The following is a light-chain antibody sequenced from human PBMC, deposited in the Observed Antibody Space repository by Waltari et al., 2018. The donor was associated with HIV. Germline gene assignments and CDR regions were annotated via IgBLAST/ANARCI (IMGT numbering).Light chain of an antibody. J-gene: IGLJ2*01. CDR1: SGSVSTSYY. CDR2: STN. CDR3: VLYMGSGISV. V-gene: IGLV8-61*01. Sequence: QTVVTQEPSFSVSPGGTVTLTCGLSSGSVSTSYYPSWYQQTPGQHPRTLIYSTNARSSGVPDRFSGSILGNKAALTITGAQADDESDYYCVLYMGSGISVFGGGTKLTVL.